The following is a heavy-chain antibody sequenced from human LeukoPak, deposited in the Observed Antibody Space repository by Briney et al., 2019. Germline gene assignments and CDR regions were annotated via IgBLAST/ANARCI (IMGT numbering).Heavy chain of an antibody. CDR1: GGSISSSSYY. Sequence: PSETLSLTRTVSGGSISSSSYYWGWIRQPPGKGLEWIGRIYYRGITYYNPSLKSRVTISVDKSKNQFSLKLSSVTAADTAVYYCARVVYDSSTYPKSYFDFWGQGTLVTVSS. V-gene: IGHV4-39*07. D-gene: IGHD3-22*01. CDR2: IYYRGIT. J-gene: IGHJ4*02. CDR3: ARVVYDSSTYPKSYFDF.